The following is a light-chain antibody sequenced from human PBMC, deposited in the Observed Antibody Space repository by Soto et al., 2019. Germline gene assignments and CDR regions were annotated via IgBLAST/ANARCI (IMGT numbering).Light chain of an antibody. CDR3: QQYNSYWT. J-gene: IGKJ1*01. Sequence: DIQMTQSPSTLSASVGDRVTITCRASRSVSNWLAWYQQKPGKAPKLLIYKAATLGSGVPSRFSGSKSGTEFTLTISSLQPNDFATYYCQQYNSYWTFGQGTQVEIK. CDR2: KAA. V-gene: IGKV1-5*03. CDR1: RSVSNW.